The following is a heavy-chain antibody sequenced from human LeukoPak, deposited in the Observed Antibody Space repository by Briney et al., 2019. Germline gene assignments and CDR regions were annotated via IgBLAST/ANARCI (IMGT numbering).Heavy chain of an antibody. V-gene: IGHV4-59*08. CDR2: IYYSGST. Sequence: SETLSLTCAVYGGSFSSYYWSWIRQPPGKGLEWIGYIYYSGSTNYNPSLKSRVTISVDTSKNQFSLKLSSVTAADTAVYYCARWGYYGSGSYPNWFDPWGQGTLVTVSS. CDR3: ARWGYYGSGSYPNWFDP. D-gene: IGHD3-10*01. CDR1: GGSFSSYY. J-gene: IGHJ5*02.